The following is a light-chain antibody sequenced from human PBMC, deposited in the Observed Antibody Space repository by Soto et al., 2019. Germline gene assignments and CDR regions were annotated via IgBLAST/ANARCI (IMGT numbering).Light chain of an antibody. CDR1: QNVDKF. V-gene: IGKV3-11*01. CDR2: DSS. J-gene: IGKJ5*01. Sequence: ELEFTQPPATLSLSPCETATLSCRSSQNVDKFLAWYQQRPGQPPRLLIFDSSNRATGVPVRFSGSGSGTVFTLTIGSLEPEDSAVYYCQQRKNWPPITFGQGTRLEI. CDR3: QQRKNWPPIT.